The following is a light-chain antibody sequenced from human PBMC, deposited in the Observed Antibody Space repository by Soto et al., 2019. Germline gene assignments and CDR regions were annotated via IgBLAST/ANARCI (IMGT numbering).Light chain of an antibody. CDR1: QSVLYSSNNKNY. Sequence: DIVMTQSPDSLAVSLGERATINCKSSQSVLYSSNNKNYLAGYQQKPGQPPKLLISWASTRESAVPDRFSGSGSGTDFTLTISSLQAEDVAVYYCQQYYSAPLTFGGGTKVEIK. CDR2: WAS. J-gene: IGKJ4*01. V-gene: IGKV4-1*01. CDR3: QQYYSAPLT.